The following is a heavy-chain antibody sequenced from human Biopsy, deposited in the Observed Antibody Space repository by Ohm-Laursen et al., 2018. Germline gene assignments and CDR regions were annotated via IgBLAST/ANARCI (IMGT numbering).Heavy chain of an antibody. D-gene: IGHD3-9*01. CDR1: GYTFAGYY. CDR3: ARVPAYPSIDGYYGLDL. J-gene: IGHJ6*02. Sequence: ASVKVCCKASGYTFAGYYLHWVRLAPGHGLEWMGWINPYSGNANYAQSFQGRLTVTRDTSISTAYMELTSLTFDDTAIYYCARVPAYPSIDGYYGLDLWGQGTTVIVSS. V-gene: IGHV1-2*02. CDR2: INPYSGNA.